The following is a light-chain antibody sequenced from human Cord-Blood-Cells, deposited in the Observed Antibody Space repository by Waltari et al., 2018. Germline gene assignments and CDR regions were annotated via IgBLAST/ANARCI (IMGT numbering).Light chain of an antibody. CDR1: SSALGIYNL. CDR3: CAYAGSSTSYV. J-gene: IGLJ1*01. Sequence: QSALTQPASVSVSPGQSITISCTGTSSALGIYNLVPWYQQHPGKSPKLMIYEGSKRPSGVSNRFSGSKPGNTASLTISGLQAEDEADYYCCAYAGSSTSYVFGTGTKVTVL. CDR2: EGS. V-gene: IGLV2-23*01.